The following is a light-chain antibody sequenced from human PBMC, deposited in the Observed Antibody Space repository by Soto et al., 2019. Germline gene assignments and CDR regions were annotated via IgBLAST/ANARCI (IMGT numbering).Light chain of an antibody. V-gene: IGKV1-39*01. CDR2: AAS. CDR3: QQSYSVPLT. Sequence: DIQLTQSPSSLSASVGDRVTIICRASQFMSTYLNWYQLKPGRAPKLLIYAASSVQSGVPSRFVGSGSGTDFSLTITNLQPEDSATYSCQQSYSVPLTFGGGTKVEI. J-gene: IGKJ4*01. CDR1: QFMSTY.